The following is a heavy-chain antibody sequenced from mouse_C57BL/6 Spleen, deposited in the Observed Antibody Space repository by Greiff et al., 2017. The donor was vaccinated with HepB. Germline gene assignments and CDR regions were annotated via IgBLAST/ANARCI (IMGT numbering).Heavy chain of an antibody. CDR3: TREASHYAMDY. CDR1: GFTFSSYA. V-gene: IGHV5-9-1*02. Sequence: EVKVEESGEGLVKPGGSLKLSCAASGFTFSSYAMSWVRQTPEKRLEWVAYISSGGDYIYYADTVKGRFTISRDNARNTLYLQMSSLKSEDTAMYYCTREASHYAMDYWGQGTSVTVSS. J-gene: IGHJ4*01. CDR2: ISSGGDYI.